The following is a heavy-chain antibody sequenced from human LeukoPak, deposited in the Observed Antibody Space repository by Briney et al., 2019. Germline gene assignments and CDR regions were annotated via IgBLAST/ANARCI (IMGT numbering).Heavy chain of an antibody. CDR2: IWYDGTNK. V-gene: IGHV3-33*06. CDR3: AKDGDSGSWYSYNYFDY. D-gene: IGHD6-13*01. Sequence: GGSLRLSCAASGFIFSNYGMHWVRKAPGKGLEGVAVIWYDGTNKYYPGSVKGRFTISRDNSKNTVYLQMNSLRAEDTAVYYCAKDGDSGSWYSYNYFDYWGQGTLVTVTS. CDR1: GFIFSNYG. J-gene: IGHJ4*02.